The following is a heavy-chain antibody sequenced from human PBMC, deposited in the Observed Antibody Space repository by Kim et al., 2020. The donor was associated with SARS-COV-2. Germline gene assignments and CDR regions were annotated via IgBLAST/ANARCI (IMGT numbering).Heavy chain of an antibody. J-gene: IGHJ4*02. CDR2: TRNKANSYTT. D-gene: IGHD3-22*01. CDR3: ARAPNYYDSSGYDY. V-gene: IGHV3-72*01. Sequence: GGSLRLSCAASGFTFSDHYMDWVRQAPGKGLEWVGRTRNKANSYTTEYAASVKGRFTISRDDSKNSLYLQMNSLKTEDTAVYYCARAPNYYDSSGYDYWGQGTLVTVSS. CDR1: GFTFSDHY.